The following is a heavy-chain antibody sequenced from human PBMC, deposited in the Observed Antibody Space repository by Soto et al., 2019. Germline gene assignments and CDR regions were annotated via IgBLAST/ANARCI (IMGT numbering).Heavy chain of an antibody. D-gene: IGHD1-26*01. CDR2: ISFYSRNT. CDR1: GYTFTNYD. V-gene: IGHV1-18*01. CDR3: ARVVVGATRAFDD. J-gene: IGHJ4*02. Sequence: QVQLVQSGAEVKKPGASVKVSCKASGYTFTNYDISWVRQAPGQGLEWMGWISFYSRNTNYAQNLQGRVTMITDTSTSTAYMELRSLTSDDTAVYYCARVVVGATRAFDDRGQGTVVTVSS.